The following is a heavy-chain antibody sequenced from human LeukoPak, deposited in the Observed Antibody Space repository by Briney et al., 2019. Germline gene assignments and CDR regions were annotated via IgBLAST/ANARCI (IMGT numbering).Heavy chain of an antibody. CDR1: GGSFSGYY. D-gene: IGHD6-13*01. V-gene: IGHV4-34*01. CDR2: INHSGST. CDR3: ARAGGAAAAYYFDY. J-gene: IGHJ4*02. Sequence: SETLSLTCAVYGGSFSGYYWSWIRQPPGKGLEWIGEINHSGSTNYNPSLKSRVTISVDTSKNQFSLKLSSVTAADTAVYYCARAGGAAAAYYFDYWGQGTLVTVSS.